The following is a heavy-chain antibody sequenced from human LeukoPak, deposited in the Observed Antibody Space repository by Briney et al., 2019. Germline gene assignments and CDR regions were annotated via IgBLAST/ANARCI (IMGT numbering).Heavy chain of an antibody. J-gene: IGHJ4*02. CDR3: ARVGDGYNPFDY. CDR2: IYYSGST. V-gene: IGHV4-39*07. Sequence: SETLSLTCTVSGGSISSSSYYWGWIRQPPGKGLEWIGSIYYSGSTYYNPSLKSRVTISVDTSKNQFSLKLSSVTAADTAVYYCARVGDGYNPFDYWGQGTLVTVSS. D-gene: IGHD5-24*01. CDR1: GGSISSSSYY.